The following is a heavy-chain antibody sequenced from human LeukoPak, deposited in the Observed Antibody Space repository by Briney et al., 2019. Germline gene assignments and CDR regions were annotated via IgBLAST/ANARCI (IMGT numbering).Heavy chain of an antibody. CDR3: ARDGVTTVSKYYYYYMDV. V-gene: IGHV1-69*05. D-gene: IGHD4-17*01. CDR2: IIPIFGTA. Sequence: SVKVSCKASGGTFSNYAISWVRQAPGQGLEWMGGIIPIFGTANYAQKFQDRVTITTDESTGTAYMELSSLRSEDTAVYYCARDGVTTVSKYYYYYMDVWGKGTTVTVSS. J-gene: IGHJ6*03. CDR1: GGTFSNYA.